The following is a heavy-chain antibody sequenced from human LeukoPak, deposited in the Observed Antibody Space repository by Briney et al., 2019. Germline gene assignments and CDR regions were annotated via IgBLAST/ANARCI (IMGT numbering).Heavy chain of an antibody. V-gene: IGHV3-30*02. D-gene: IGHD6-13*01. CDR1: GFSFRSYG. Sequence: GGSLRLSCAASGFSFRSYGMHWVRQAPGKGLEWVTFIRSDGTNKYYADSVKGRFTISRDNSKNMLYLQMNSLSAEDTAVYYCARDSSGMDVWGQGTTVTVSS. J-gene: IGHJ6*02. CDR3: ARDSSGMDV. CDR2: IRSDGTNK.